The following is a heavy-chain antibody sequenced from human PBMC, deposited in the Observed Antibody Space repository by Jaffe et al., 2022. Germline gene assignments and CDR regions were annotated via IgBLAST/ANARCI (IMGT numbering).Heavy chain of an antibody. J-gene: IGHJ6*03. D-gene: IGHD1-1*01. CDR2: IIPILGIA. CDR1: GGTFSSYT. Sequence: QVQLVQSGAEVKKPGSSVKVSCKASGGTFSSYTISWVRQAPGQGLEWMGRIIPILGIANYAQKFQGRVTITADKSTSTAYMELSSLRSEDTAVYYCARDNIENNWNDVYYYYYYMDVWGKGTTVTVSS. CDR3: ARDNIENNWNDVYYYYYYMDV. V-gene: IGHV1-69*08.